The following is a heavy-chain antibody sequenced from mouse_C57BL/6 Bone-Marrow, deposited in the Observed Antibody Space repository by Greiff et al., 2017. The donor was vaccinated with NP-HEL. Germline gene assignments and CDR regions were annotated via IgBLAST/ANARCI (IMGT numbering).Heavy chain of an antibody. D-gene: IGHD1-1*01. CDR1: GYTFTDYY. V-gene: IGHV1-75*01. CDR2: IFPGSGST. J-gene: IGHJ1*03. CDR3: ARVITTVVDPSYWYFDV. Sequence: VQLKESGPELVKPGASVKISCKASGYTFTDYYINWVKQRPGQGLEWIGWIFPGSGSTYYNEKFKGKATLTVDKSSSTAYMLLSSLTSEDSAVYFCARVITTVVDPSYWYFDVWGTGTTVTVSS.